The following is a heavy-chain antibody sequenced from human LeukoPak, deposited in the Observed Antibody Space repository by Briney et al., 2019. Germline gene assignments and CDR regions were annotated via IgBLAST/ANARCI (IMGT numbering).Heavy chain of an antibody. CDR1: GYTFTSYD. Sequence: GASVKVSCKASGYTFTSYDINWVRQATGQGLEWMGWMNPNSGNTGYAQKFQGRVTMTRNTSISTAYMELSSLRAEDTAVYYCARVGSIAAAGTPDYWGQGTLVTVSS. V-gene: IGHV1-8*01. CDR3: ARVGSIAAAGTPDY. D-gene: IGHD6-13*01. J-gene: IGHJ4*02. CDR2: MNPNSGNT.